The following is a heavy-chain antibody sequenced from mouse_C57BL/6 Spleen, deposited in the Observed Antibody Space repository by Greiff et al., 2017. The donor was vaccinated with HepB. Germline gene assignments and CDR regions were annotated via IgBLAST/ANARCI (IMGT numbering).Heavy chain of an antibody. Sequence: QVQLQQPGAELVKPGASVKLSCKASGYTFTSYWMQWVKQRPGQGLEWIGEIDPSDSYTNYNQKFKGKATLTVDTSSSTAYMQLSSLTSEDSAVYYCAIPLYYGSSYFDVWGTGTTVTVSS. D-gene: IGHD1-1*01. CDR1: GYTFTSYW. J-gene: IGHJ1*03. CDR2: IDPSDSYT. V-gene: IGHV1-50*01. CDR3: AIPLYYGSSYFDV.